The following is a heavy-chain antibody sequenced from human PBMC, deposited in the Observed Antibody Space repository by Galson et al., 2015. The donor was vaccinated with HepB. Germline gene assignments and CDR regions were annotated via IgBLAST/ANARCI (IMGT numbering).Heavy chain of an antibody. D-gene: IGHD5-18*01. J-gene: IGHJ5*01. CDR1: GFAFDSHA. CDR3: AKGYGLFDS. CDR2: ITGKGDST. Sequence: LRLSCAASGFAFDSHAMSWVRQAPGRGLEWISGITGKGDSTFYADSVKGRFTVSKDNSNNMLYLQINSLRAEDAGLYFCAKGYGLFDSWGQGILVTVSS. V-gene: IGHV3-23*01.